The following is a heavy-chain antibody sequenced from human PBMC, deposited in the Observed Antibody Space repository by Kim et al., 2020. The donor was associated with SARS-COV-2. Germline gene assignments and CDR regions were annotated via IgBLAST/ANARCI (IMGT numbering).Heavy chain of an antibody. CDR3: AKVKGFSGYDKDYLDY. D-gene: IGHD5-12*01. J-gene: IGHJ4*02. CDR1: GYSFTNYY. V-gene: IGHV1-46*01. Sequence: ASVKVSCKASGYSFTNYYMHWVRQATGQGLEWMGVINPGNGGTTYAQKFQGRVTVTSDTSTSTIYLELSSLRSEDTAIYYCAKVKGFSGYDKDYLDYWGQGTLVTVSS. CDR2: INPGNGGT.